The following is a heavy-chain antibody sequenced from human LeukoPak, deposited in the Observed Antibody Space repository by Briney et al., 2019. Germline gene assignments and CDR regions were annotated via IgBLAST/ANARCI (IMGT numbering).Heavy chain of an antibody. Sequence: PSETLSLTCAVYGGSITGYYWSWIRQTPGRGLEWVGEIHYTGATSYNPSLRSRATISTDTSKNQFSLRLSSVTAADTAVYYCARGNILTGYCFDFWGQGALVTVSS. J-gene: IGHJ4*02. CDR3: ARGNILTGYCFDF. D-gene: IGHD3-9*01. CDR2: IHYTGAT. CDR1: GGSITGYY. V-gene: IGHV4-34*01.